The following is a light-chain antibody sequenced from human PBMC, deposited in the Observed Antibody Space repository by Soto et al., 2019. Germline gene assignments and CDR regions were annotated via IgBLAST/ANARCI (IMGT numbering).Light chain of an antibody. V-gene: IGLV2-11*01. CDR3: CSYAGRIPFV. CDR2: DVT. CDR1: SSDIGTFNY. Sequence: QSALTQPRSVSGSPGQSVTISCTGTSSDIGTFNYVSWFQQYPGKAPKVIIFDVTKRPSGVPDRFSGSRSGNTASLTISGLQPEDEADYCCCSYAGRIPFVFGTGTKLTVL. J-gene: IGLJ1*01.